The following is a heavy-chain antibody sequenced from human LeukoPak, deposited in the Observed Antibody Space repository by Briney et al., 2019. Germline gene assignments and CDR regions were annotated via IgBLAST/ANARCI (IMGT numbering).Heavy chain of an antibody. Sequence: GGSLRLSCAASGFTFSSYEMNWVRQAPGKGLEWVSYISRSSTTIYYADSVKGRFTISRDNAKNSLYLQMNSLRAEDTAVYYCAKDPESSSSFDYWGQGTLVTVSS. D-gene: IGHD6-6*01. CDR1: GFTFSSYE. J-gene: IGHJ4*02. CDR2: ISRSSTTI. V-gene: IGHV3-48*03. CDR3: AKDPESSSSFDY.